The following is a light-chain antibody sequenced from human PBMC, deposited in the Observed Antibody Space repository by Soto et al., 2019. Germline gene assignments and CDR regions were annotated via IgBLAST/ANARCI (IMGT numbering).Light chain of an antibody. J-gene: IGLJ2*01. CDR1: NSNIGAGYP. CDR2: ENN. V-gene: IGLV1-40*01. Sequence: QSVLTQPPSVTGAPGQRVTISCTGSNSNIGAGYPVHWYQQFPGAAPKLLIYENNKRPSGVPDRFSGSKSGTSASLAISGLQSEDEADYHCAAWDDSLNGPIFGGGTKLTVL. CDR3: AAWDDSLNGPI.